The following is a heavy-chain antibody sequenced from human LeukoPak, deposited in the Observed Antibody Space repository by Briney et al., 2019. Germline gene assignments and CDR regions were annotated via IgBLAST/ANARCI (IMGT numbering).Heavy chain of an antibody. CDR2: VNRDGSET. CDR1: GFTFSTYW. Sequence: PTGGSLRLSCSASGFTFSTYWMSWVRQAPGKGPEWVANVNRDGSETYYLDSVKGRFTISKDNAKNSLYLQMNSLRAEDTALYHCARNNGMDVWGQGTTVIVSS. J-gene: IGHJ6*02. V-gene: IGHV3-7*03. CDR3: ARNNGMDV.